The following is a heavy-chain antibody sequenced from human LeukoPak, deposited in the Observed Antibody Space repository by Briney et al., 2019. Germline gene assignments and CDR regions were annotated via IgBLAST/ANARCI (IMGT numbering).Heavy chain of an antibody. CDR2: ISYSGTT. J-gene: IGHJ4*02. V-gene: IGHV4-39*01. CDR1: GGSISSRDYF. CDR3: ARHLSPYGSGNSPDH. Sequence: SQTLSLTCTVSGGSISSRDYFWGWIRQPPGKGLEWIGTISYSGTTYYNPSLKSRVDISLDTSKNQFSLKLSSVTAADTAVYYCARHLSPYGSGNSPDHWGQGTLVTVSS. D-gene: IGHD3-10*01.